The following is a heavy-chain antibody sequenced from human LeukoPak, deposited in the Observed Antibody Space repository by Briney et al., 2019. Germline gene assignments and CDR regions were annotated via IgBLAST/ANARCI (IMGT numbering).Heavy chain of an antibody. CDR2: ISYDGSNK. CDR3: ASTASYYYDSSGYIDY. J-gene: IGHJ4*02. Sequence: GRSLRLSCAASGFTFSSYAMHWVRQAPGKGLEWVAVISYDGSNKYYADSVKGRFTISRDNSKNTLYLQMNSLRAEDTAVYYCASTASYYYDSSGYIDYWGQGTLVTVSS. V-gene: IGHV3-30-3*01. CDR1: GFTFSSYA. D-gene: IGHD3-22*01.